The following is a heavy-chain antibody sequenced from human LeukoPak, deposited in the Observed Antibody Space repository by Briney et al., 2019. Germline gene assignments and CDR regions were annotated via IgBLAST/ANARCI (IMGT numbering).Heavy chain of an antibody. V-gene: IGHV3-7*01. CDR3: TRGGGNFDY. CDR2: IKFDRSEK. CDR1: GFTFSTYW. Sequence: GGSLRLSCAASGFTFSTYWMNWVRQAPGKGLEWVANIKFDRSEKYYVDSVKGRFTISRDNTKNSLYLQMNSLRAEDTAMYYCTRGGGNFDYWGQGTLVTVSS. J-gene: IGHJ4*02. D-gene: IGHD2-15*01.